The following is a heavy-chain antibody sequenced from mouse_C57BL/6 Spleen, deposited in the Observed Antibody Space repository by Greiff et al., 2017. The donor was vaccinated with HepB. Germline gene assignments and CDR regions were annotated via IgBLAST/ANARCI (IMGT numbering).Heavy chain of an antibody. V-gene: IGHV1-18*01. CDR2: INPNNGGT. Sequence: VQLQQSGPELVKPGASVKIPCKASGYTFTDYNMDWVKQSHGKSLEWIGDINPNNGGTIYNQKFKGKATLTVDKSSSTAYMELRSLTSEDTAVYYCARRAYYGYDEGYFDVWGTGTTVTVSS. D-gene: IGHD2-9*01. CDR3: ARRAYYGYDEGYFDV. J-gene: IGHJ1*03. CDR1: GYTFTDYN.